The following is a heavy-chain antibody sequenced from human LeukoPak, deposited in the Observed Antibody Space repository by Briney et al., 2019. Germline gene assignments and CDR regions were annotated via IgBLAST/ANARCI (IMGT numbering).Heavy chain of an antibody. D-gene: IGHD5-24*01. V-gene: IGHV3-74*03. CDR1: GFTFSSYW. CDR2: INGDGGST. CDR3: TRSLNYGFDY. Sequence: GALRLSCAASGFTFSSYWMHRVRQAPGKGLVWVSHINGDGGSTTYADSVKGRFTISRDNAKNTLYLQMNSLRAEDTAVFYCTRSLNYGFDYWGQGTLVTVSS. J-gene: IGHJ4*02.